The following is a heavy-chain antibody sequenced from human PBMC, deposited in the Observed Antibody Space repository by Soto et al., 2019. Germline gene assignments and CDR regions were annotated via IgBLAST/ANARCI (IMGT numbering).Heavy chain of an antibody. CDR2: ISAYNGNT. Sequence: ASVKVSCKASGYTFTSYGISWVRQAPGQGLEWMGWISAYNGNTNYAQKLQGRVTMTTDTSTSTAYMELRSLRSDDTAVYYCARTVERATITGDYYYYGMDVWGQGTTVTVSS. CDR1: GYTFTSYG. CDR3: ARTVERATITGDYYYYGMDV. V-gene: IGHV1-18*01. D-gene: IGHD5-12*01. J-gene: IGHJ6*02.